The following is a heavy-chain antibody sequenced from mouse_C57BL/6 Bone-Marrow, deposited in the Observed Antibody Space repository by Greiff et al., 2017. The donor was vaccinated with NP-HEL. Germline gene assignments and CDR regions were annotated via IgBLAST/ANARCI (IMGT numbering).Heavy chain of an antibody. CDR2: INPNNGGT. J-gene: IGHJ2*01. CDR1: GYTFTDYY. CDR3: ARKSTVHFDY. V-gene: IGHV1-26*01. Sequence: VQLQQSGPELVKPGASVKISCKASGYTFTDYYMNWVKQSHGKSLEWIGDINPNNGGTSYNQKFKGKATLTVDKSSSTAYMELRSLTSEDSAVYYCARKSTVHFDYWGQGTTLTVSS. D-gene: IGHD1-1*01.